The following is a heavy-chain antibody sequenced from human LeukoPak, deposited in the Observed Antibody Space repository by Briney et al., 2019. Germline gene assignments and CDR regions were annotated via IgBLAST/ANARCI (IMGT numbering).Heavy chain of an antibody. CDR2: ISWNSGSI. Sequence: GRSLRLSCAASGFTFDDYAMHWVRQAPGKGLEWVSGISWNSGSIGYADSVKGRFTISRDNAKNSLYLQMNSLRAEDTALYYCAKDPYQYCSSTSSQLVPCAFDIWGQGTMVTVSS. CDR3: AKDPYQYCSSTSSQLVPCAFDI. CDR1: GFTFDDYA. J-gene: IGHJ3*02. D-gene: IGHD2-2*01. V-gene: IGHV3-9*01.